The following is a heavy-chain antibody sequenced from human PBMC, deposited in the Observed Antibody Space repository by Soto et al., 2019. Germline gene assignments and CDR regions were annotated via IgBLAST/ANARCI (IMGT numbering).Heavy chain of an antibody. CDR3: AKDFYRDAYTTGFFDY. CDR1: GFTFTNYV. V-gene: IGHV3-23*01. CDR2: ISGSGTIT. J-gene: IGHJ4*02. D-gene: IGHD4-4*01. Sequence: HPGGSLRLSCAASGFTFTNYVMTWVRQAPGKGLEWVSSISGSGTITYYADSVKGRFTISRDNSKNTLSLQMNSLRAEDTAVYYCAKDFYRDAYTTGFFDYWGQGTLVTVSS.